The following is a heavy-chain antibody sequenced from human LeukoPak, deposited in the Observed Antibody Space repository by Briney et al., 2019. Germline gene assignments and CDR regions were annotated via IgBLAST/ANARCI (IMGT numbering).Heavy chain of an antibody. D-gene: IGHD3-3*01. Sequence: TETLSLTCAVYGGSFSGYYWSWIRQPPGKGLEWIGEINHSGSTNYNPSLKSRVTISVDTSKNQFSLKLSSVTAADTAVYYCARRRLIFGVVIILRGSWFDPWGQGTLVTVSS. V-gene: IGHV4-34*01. CDR2: INHSGST. CDR1: GGSFSGYY. CDR3: ARRRLIFGVVIILRGSWFDP. J-gene: IGHJ5*02.